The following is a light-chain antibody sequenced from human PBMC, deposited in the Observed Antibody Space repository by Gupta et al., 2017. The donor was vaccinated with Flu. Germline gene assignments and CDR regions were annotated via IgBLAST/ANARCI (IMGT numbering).Light chain of an antibody. CDR3: QQDNSYPRT. CDR1: QSISSW. J-gene: IGKJ1*01. CDR2: KAS. Sequence: DIQMTQSPSTLSASVGDRVTITCRASQSISSWLAWYQQKPGKAPKLLIYKASSSESGVPSRFSGSGSGTEFTLTISSLQPDDFATYYCQQDNSYPRTFGQGTKVEIK. V-gene: IGKV1-5*03.